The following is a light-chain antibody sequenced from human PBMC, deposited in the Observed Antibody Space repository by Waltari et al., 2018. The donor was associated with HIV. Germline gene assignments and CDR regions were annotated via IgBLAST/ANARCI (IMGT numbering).Light chain of an antibody. Sequence: DIVMPQSPYSLAVSLGGRATINCQSRQSLLFTANNQNYLAWYQQKPGHSPTLLFYWAFTREFGVPDRFTGSGSGTDFTLTITSLQSEDVALYYCQQYYSVPWTFGQGTKVEIK. CDR2: WAF. V-gene: IGKV4-1*01. CDR3: QQYYSVPWT. J-gene: IGKJ1*01. CDR1: QSLLFTANNQNY.